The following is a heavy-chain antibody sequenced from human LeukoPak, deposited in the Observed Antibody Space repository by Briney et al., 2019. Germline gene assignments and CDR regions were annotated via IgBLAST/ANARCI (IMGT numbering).Heavy chain of an antibody. Sequence: GGSLRLSCAASGFTFSSYGMHWVRQAPGKGLEWVAVISYDGSNKYYADSVKGRFTISRDNSKNTLYLQMNSLRAEDTAVYYCAKEGFDSWGQGTLVTVSS. CDR2: ISYDGSNK. V-gene: IGHV3-30*18. J-gene: IGHJ4*02. CDR1: GFTFSSYG. CDR3: AKEGFDS.